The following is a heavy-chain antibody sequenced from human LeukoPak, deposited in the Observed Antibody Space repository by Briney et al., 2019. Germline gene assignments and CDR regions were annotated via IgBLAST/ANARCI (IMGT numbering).Heavy chain of an antibody. CDR1: GFTFKIYS. V-gene: IGHV3-21*01. Sequence: GGSLRLSCAASGFTFKIYSMNWVRQAPGKGLEWVSSISTSSSHMYYADSVKGRFTISRDNAKNSLYLQMNTLRAEYTAVYYCARDDTSAHFFDYWGQGTLVTVSS. J-gene: IGHJ4*02. CDR3: ARDDTSAHFFDY. CDR2: ISTSSSHM. D-gene: IGHD3-10*01.